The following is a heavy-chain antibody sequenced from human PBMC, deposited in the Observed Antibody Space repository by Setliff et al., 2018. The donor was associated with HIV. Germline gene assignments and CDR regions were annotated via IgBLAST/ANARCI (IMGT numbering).Heavy chain of an antibody. D-gene: IGHD2-15*01. CDR3: ARLVGDCSGDTCYGSDRVLNY. CDR2: IKQDESEI. J-gene: IGHJ4*02. V-gene: IGHV3-7*03. Sequence: GGSLRLSCAASEFTFSEYWMTWVRQAPGKGLEWLANIKQDESEIYYVDSVRGRFTVSRDNARNSLYLQMNSLRAEDTAVYYCARLVGDCSGDTCYGSDRVLNYWGQGTLVTVSS. CDR1: EFTFSEYW.